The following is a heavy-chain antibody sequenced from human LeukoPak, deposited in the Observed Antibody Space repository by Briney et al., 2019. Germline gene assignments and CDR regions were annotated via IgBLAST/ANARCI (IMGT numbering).Heavy chain of an antibody. V-gene: IGHV3-74*01. Sequence: PGGSLRLSCAASGFTFSSYWMDWVRQAPGKGLVWVSDINSDGSSTSYADSVKGRFTISRDNAKNTLYLQMNSLRAEDTAVYYCAREYDSSGYSDFDYWGQGTLVTVSS. CDR2: INSDGSST. J-gene: IGHJ4*02. D-gene: IGHD3-22*01. CDR3: AREYDSSGYSDFDY. CDR1: GFTFSSYW.